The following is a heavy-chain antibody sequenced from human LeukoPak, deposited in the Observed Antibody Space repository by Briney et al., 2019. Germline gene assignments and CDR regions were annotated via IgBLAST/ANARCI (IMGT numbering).Heavy chain of an antibody. CDR3: ASLHLVPAAVVDY. CDR1: GFTFSSYS. D-gene: IGHD2-2*01. J-gene: IGHJ4*02. CDR2: ISSSSSYI. V-gene: IGHV3-21*01. Sequence: PGGSLRLSCAASGFTFSSYSMSWVRQAPGKGLEWVSSISSSSSYIYYADSVKGRFTISRDNAKNSLYLQMNSLRAEDTAVYYCASLHLVPAAVVDYWGQGTLVTVSS.